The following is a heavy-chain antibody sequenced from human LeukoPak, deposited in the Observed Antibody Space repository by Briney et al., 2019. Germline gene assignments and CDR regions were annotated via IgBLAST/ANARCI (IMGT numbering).Heavy chain of an antibody. Sequence: GGSLRLSCAASGFTVSSNYMSWVRQAPGKGGEGVSVIYSGGSTYYADSVKGRFTISRDNSKNTLYLQMNSLRAEDTAVYYCASSENDYWGQGTLVTVSS. D-gene: IGHD3-10*01. CDR1: GFTVSSNY. V-gene: IGHV3-66*01. CDR3: ASSENDY. J-gene: IGHJ4*02. CDR2: IYSGGST.